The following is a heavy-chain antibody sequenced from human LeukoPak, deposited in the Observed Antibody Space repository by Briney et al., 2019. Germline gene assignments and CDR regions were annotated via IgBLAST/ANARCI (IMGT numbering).Heavy chain of an antibody. CDR2: INHSGST. D-gene: IGHD5-18*01. J-gene: IGHJ4*02. V-gene: IGHV4-34*01. Sequence: SETLPLTCAVYGGSFSGYYWSWIRQPPGKGLEWIGEINHSGSTNYNPSLKSRVTISVDTSKNQFSLKLSSVTAADTAVYYCARRGYSYGYFGYWGQGTLVTVSS. CDR3: ARRGYSYGYFGY. CDR1: GGSFSGYY.